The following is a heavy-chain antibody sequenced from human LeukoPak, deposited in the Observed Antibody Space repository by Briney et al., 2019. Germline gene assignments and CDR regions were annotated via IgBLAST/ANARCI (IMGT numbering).Heavy chain of an antibody. J-gene: IGHJ4*02. Sequence: SETLSLTCTVSGYSISSGYYWGWIRQPPGKGLEWIGSIYHSGSTYYNPSLKSRVTISVDTSKNQFSLKLSSVTAADTAVYYCARDQIVGATQFYYWGQGTLVTVSS. D-gene: IGHD1-26*01. CDR2: IYHSGST. CDR3: ARDQIVGATQFYY. CDR1: GYSISSGYY. V-gene: IGHV4-38-2*02.